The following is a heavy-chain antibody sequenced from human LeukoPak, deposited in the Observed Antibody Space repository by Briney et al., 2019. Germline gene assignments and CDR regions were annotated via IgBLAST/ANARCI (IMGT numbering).Heavy chain of an antibody. D-gene: IGHD5-12*01. Sequence: PGGSLRLSCAASGFTFSSYAMNWVRQAPGKGLEWVSLITSRGDATYYADSVKGRFTISRDNSKNTLFLQMISLRAEDTAVYYCAKDLRSDTAYDLDYWGQGALVTVSS. J-gene: IGHJ4*02. CDR2: ITSRGDAT. CDR1: GFTFSSYA. V-gene: IGHV3-23*01. CDR3: AKDLRSDTAYDLDY.